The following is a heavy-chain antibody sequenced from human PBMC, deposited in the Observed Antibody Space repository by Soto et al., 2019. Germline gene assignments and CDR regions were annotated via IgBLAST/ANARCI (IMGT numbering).Heavy chain of an antibody. J-gene: IGHJ4*02. Sequence: QVQLQESGPGLVKPSQTLSLTCTVSGGSISSGGYYWSWIRQHPGKGLEWIGYIYYSGSTYYNPSLKSRVTISVDTSKNQFSLKLSSVAAAVTAVDYCARGIGASRYFDYRGQGTLVTASS. V-gene: IGHV4-31*03. CDR1: GGSISSGGYY. D-gene: IGHD6-25*01. CDR2: IYYSGST. CDR3: ARGIGASRYFDY.